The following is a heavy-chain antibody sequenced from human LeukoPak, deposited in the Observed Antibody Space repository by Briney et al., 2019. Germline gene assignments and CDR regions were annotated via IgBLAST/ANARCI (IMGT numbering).Heavy chain of an antibody. CDR1: GDSVSTNSVA. Sequence: SQTLSFTCAISGDSVSTNSVAWNWIRQSPSRGLEWLGRTYYRSKWNNDYAVSVKSRITINPDTSKNQFSLQLNSVTPDDTALYYCARGRYSGFDLWGQGTMVTVSS. V-gene: IGHV6-1*01. CDR3: ARGRYSGFDL. CDR2: TYYRSKWNN. D-gene: IGHD2-15*01. J-gene: IGHJ3*01.